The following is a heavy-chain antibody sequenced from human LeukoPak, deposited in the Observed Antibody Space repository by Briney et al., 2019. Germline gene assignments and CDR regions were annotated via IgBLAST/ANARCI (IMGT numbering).Heavy chain of an antibody. Sequence: AAVTVSFTGSGYTLNELPMHWVRQAQGKGKGRMGGFDPESGETISPHKFQGRFTMPENTSTDTAYMELTTLRSEDTAVYYCATDTEPGGIVVVPAALWGQGSLLSVSS. V-gene: IGHV1-24*01. CDR1: GYTLNELP. CDR3: ATDTEPGGIVVVPAAL. CDR2: FDPESGET. J-gene: IGHJ1*01. D-gene: IGHD2-2*01.